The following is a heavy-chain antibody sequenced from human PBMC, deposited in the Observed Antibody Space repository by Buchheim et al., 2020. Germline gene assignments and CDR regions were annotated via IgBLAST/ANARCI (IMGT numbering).Heavy chain of an antibody. Sequence: EVHLVESGGGVVRPGGSLRLSCAASEFIFDDYGMSWVRQAPGKGLEWVSGINWHGGSIGYADSVKGRFTISRDNAKNSLYLETNSLRAEDTALYHCARVPHYDSSGYFSYFDQWGQGTL. J-gene: IGHJ4*02. V-gene: IGHV3-20*01. CDR3: ARVPHYDSSGYFSYFDQ. CDR1: EFIFDDYG. CDR2: INWHGGSI. D-gene: IGHD3-22*01.